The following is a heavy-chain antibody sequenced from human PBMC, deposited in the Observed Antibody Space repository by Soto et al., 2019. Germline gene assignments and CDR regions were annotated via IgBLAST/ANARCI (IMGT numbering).Heavy chain of an antibody. J-gene: IGHJ4*02. V-gene: IGHV4-4*02. CDR1: GDSIISMNW. CDR3: ARSAYGSGDDYNIEY. D-gene: IGHD3-10*01. CDR2: IHHSGST. Sequence: QVQLQESGPGLVKPSGTLSLTCAVSGDSIISMNWWSWVRQSPGKGLEWIGEIHHSGSTNYNPSPLRRVTLSVDKSKNQFSLKLTSVTAADTAVYYCARSAYGSGDDYNIEYWGQGTLVTVSS.